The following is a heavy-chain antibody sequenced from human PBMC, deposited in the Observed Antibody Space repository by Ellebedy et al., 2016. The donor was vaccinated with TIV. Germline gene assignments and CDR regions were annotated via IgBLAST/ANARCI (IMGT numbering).Heavy chain of an antibody. V-gene: IGHV3-33*06. D-gene: IGHD3-9*01. Sequence: GESLKISXAASGFTFSSYGMHWVRQAPGKGLEWVAVIWYDGSNKYYADSVKGRFTISRDNSKNTLYLQMNSLRAEDTAVYYCAKRTRDILTGYADPYYFDYWGQGTLVTVSS. CDR3: AKRTRDILTGYADPYYFDY. CDR1: GFTFSSYG. CDR2: IWYDGSNK. J-gene: IGHJ4*02.